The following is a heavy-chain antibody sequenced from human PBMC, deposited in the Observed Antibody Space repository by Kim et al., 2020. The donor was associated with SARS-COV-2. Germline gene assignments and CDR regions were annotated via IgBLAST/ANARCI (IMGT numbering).Heavy chain of an antibody. Sequence: GGSLRLSCAASGFTFSSYAMSWVRQAPGKGLEWVSAIGAAGGTYYPAAAERGRTISSENNSKTLFFQKNSIRRADEAAYYYAGGRRRGCCYW. J-gene: IGHJ2*01. CDR2: IGAAGGT. D-gene: IGHD3-16*01. V-gene: IGHV3-13*01. CDR1: GFTFSSYA. CDR3: AGGRRRGCCYW.